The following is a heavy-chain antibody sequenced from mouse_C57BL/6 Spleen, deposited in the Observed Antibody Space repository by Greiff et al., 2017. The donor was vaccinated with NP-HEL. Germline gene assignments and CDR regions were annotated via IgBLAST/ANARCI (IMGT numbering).Heavy chain of an antibody. V-gene: IGHV3-6*01. CDR1: GYSITSGYY. Sequence: ESGPGLVKPSQSLSLTCSVTGYSITSGYYWNWIRQFPGNKLEWMGYISYDGSNNYNPSLKNRTPITRDTSKNQFFLTLNSVTTEDTATYYCAREYYCSSYAMDYWGQGTSVTVSS. D-gene: IGHD1-1*01. CDR2: ISYDGSN. J-gene: IGHJ4*01. CDR3: AREYYCSSYAMDY.